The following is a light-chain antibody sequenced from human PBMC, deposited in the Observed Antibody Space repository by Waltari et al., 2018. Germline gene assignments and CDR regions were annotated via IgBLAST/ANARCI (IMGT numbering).Light chain of an antibody. CDR3: QQYNDWPRT. CDR2: GAS. J-gene: IGKJ1*01. V-gene: IGKV3-15*01. CDR1: QSVSTN. Sequence: EIVMTQSPAILSASPGERATLSCRASQSVSTNLAWYQHKPGQAPRLLIYGASTRATGIPDRFSGSGSGTEFTLTISSLQSEDFVVYSCQQYNDWPRTFGQGTKVEIK.